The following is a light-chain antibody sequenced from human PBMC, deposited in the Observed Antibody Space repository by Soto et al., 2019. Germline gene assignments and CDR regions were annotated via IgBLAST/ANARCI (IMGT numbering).Light chain of an antibody. Sequence: QSVLTQPPSVSGAPGQRVTISCTGSSSNIGAGYDVHWYHHLPGTAPKLLIYGNTNRPSGISDRFSASKSGSSASLAITGLQAEDEADYYCQSYDSSLRAWVFGGGTNLTVL. V-gene: IGLV1-40*01. CDR3: QSYDSSLRAWV. CDR1: SSNIGAGYD. J-gene: IGLJ3*02. CDR2: GNT.